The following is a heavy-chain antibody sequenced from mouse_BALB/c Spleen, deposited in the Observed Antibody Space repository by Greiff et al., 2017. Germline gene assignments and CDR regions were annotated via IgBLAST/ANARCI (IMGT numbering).Heavy chain of an antibody. V-gene: IGHV5-6-5*01. CDR3: AISSPYWYFDV. Sequence: EVKLVESGGGLVKPGGSLKLSCAASGFTFSSYAMSWVRQTPEKRLEWVASISSGGSTYYPDSVKGRFTISRDNARNILYLQMSSLRSEDTAMYYCAISSPYWYFDVWGAGTTVTVSS. J-gene: IGHJ1*01. CDR1: GFTFSSYA. CDR2: ISSGGST.